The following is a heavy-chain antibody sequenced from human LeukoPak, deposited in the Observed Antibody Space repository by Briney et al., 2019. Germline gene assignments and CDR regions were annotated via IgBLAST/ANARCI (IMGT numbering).Heavy chain of an antibody. J-gene: IGHJ4*02. D-gene: IGHD5-12*01. CDR1: GGSISSGGYS. CDR2: IYHSGST. V-gene: IGHV4-30-2*01. Sequence: PSQTLSLTCAVSGGSISSGGYSWSWIRQPPGKGLEWIGYIYHSGSTYYNPSLKSRVTISVDRSKNQFSLKLSSVTAADTAVYYCARSTPRGYSGYDSGAYFDYWGQGTLVTVSS. CDR3: ARSTPRGYSGYDSGAYFDY.